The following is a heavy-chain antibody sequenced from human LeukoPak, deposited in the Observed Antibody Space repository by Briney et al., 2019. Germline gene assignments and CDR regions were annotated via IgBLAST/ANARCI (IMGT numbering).Heavy chain of an antibody. J-gene: IGHJ4*02. Sequence: PGGSLRLSCAASGFNFSIYGMHWVRQGPGKGLEWVAVIWYDGTNEYYADSVKGRFSISRDNSKNRLYLQMNSLRAEDTAVYYCARDSGDSSGYYYFDYWGQGTLVTVSS. D-gene: IGHD3-22*01. V-gene: IGHV3-33*01. CDR2: IWYDGTNE. CDR1: GFNFSIYG. CDR3: ARDSGDSSGYYYFDY.